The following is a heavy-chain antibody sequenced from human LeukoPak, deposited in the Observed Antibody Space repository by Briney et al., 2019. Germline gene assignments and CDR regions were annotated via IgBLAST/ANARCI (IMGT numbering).Heavy chain of an antibody. Sequence: GGSLRLSCAASGFTVSSSSMSWVRQAPGKGLEWVSVIYSGGRTYYADSVKGRFTISRDNSKNTLYLQMNSLKTEDTAVYYCTTRYSGYDVDYWGQGTLVTVSS. CDR2: IYSGGRT. CDR1: GFTVSSSS. V-gene: IGHV3-66*01. CDR3: TTRYSGYDVDY. J-gene: IGHJ4*02. D-gene: IGHD5-12*01.